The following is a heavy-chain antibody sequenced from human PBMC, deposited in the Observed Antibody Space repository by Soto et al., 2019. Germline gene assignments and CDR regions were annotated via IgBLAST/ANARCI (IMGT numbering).Heavy chain of an antibody. Sequence: VGSLRLSCAASGFTFSSYWMGWVRQAPGKGLEWVANIKQDGSEKYYVDSVKGRFTISRDNAKNSLYLQMNSLRAEDTAVYYCARDLETAMGYYFDYWGQGTLVTVSS. V-gene: IGHV3-7*03. CDR1: GFTFSSYW. CDR3: ARDLETAMGYYFDY. D-gene: IGHD5-18*01. J-gene: IGHJ4*02. CDR2: IKQDGSEK.